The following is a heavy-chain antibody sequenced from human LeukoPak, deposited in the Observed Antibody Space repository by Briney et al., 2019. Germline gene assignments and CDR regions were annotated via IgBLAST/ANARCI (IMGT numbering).Heavy chain of an antibody. CDR2: INPNSGGT. CDR1: GYTFTGYY. V-gene: IGHV1-2*02. J-gene: IGHJ5*02. D-gene: IGHD3-3*01. Sequence: ASVKVSCKASGYTFTGYYMHWVRQAPGQGLEWMGWINPNSGGTNYAQKFQGRVTMTRDTSISTAYMELSRLRSDDTAVYYCARESGLAIFGVVPDQGWFDPWGQGTLVTVSS. CDR3: ARESGLAIFGVVPDQGWFDP.